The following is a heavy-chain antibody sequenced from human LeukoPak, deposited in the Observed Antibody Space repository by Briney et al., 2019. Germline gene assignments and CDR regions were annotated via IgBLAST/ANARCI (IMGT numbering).Heavy chain of an antibody. D-gene: IGHD6-6*01. V-gene: IGHV3-21*01. CDR3: ARVGIARYSGSPEGFDY. Sequence: GGSLTLSCAASGLTFSSYSMNWVRQAPGKGLEWVSSISSSSSYIYYADSVKGRFTISRDNAKNSLYLQMNSLRAEDTAVYYCARVGIARYSGSPEGFDYWGQGTLVTVSS. CDR1: GLTFSSYS. CDR2: ISSSSSYI. J-gene: IGHJ4*02.